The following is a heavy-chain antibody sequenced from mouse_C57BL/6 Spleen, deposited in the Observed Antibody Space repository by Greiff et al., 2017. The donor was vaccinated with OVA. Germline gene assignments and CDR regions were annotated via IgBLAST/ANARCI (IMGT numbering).Heavy chain of an antibody. CDR3: ARGTTGGAMDY. D-gene: IGHD1-1*01. Sequence: EVQLVESEGGLVQPGSSMKLSCTASGFTFSDYYMAWVRQVPEKGLEWVANINYDGSSTYYLDSLKSRFIISRDNAKNILYLQMSSLKSEDTATYYCARGTTGGAMDYWGQGTSVTVSS. CDR2: INYDGSST. J-gene: IGHJ4*01. CDR1: GFTFSDYY. V-gene: IGHV5-16*01.